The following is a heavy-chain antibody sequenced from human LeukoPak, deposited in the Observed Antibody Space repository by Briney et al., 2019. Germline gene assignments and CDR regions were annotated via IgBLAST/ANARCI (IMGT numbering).Heavy chain of an antibody. J-gene: IGHJ4*02. CDR2: IYSGGTT. V-gene: IGHV3-53*01. CDR1: GLSVSINY. D-gene: IGHD3-10*01. CDR3: ARVPGAYGSGTYYV. Sequence: GGSLRLSCAASGLSVSINYISWVRQAPGKELEWVSVIYSGGTTDYVDSVKGRFTISRDNSKNTLFLRMNSLRPEDTAVYYCARVPGAYGSGTYYVWGQGTRFTVSS.